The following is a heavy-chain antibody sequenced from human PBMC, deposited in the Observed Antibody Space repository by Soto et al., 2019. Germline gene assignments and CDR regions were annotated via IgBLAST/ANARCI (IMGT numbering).Heavy chain of an antibody. J-gene: IGHJ6*02. D-gene: IGHD3-9*01. V-gene: IGHV3-30-3*01. CDR2: ISYDGSNK. CDR1: GFTFSSYA. Sequence: GGSLRLSCAASGFTFSSYAMHWVRQAPGKGLEWVAVISYDGSNKYYADSVKGRFTISRDNSKNTLYLQMNSLRAEDTAVYYCARDRGRTGGYGMDVWGQGTTVTVSS. CDR3: ARDRGRTGGYGMDV.